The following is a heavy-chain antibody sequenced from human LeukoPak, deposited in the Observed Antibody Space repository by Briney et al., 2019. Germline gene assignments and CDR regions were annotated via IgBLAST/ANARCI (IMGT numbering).Heavy chain of an antibody. V-gene: IGHV4-38-2*01. CDR3: ARGIGNYYYMDV. CDR2: IYHSGST. CDR1: GYSISSGYY. J-gene: IGHJ6*03. Sequence: SETLSLTCAVSGYSISSGYYWGWIRQPPGKGLEWIGSIYHSGSTYYNPSLKSRVTISVDTSKNQFSLKLSSVTAADTAVYYCARGIGNYYYMDVWGKGTTVTVSS. D-gene: IGHD3-10*01.